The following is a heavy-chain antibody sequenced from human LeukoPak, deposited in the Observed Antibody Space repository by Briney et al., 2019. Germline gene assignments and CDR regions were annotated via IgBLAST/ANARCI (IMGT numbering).Heavy chain of an antibody. Sequence: PSETLSLTCTVSGGSISTYYGNWIRQAPGKGLEWIGYIYYSGSTNYNPSLKSRVTMSVDTSRNQFSLKLNSVTAADTAVYYCARITYGDNHFDIWGQGTMVTVSS. CDR3: ARITYGDNHFDI. J-gene: IGHJ3*02. D-gene: IGHD4-23*01. CDR1: GGSISTYY. CDR2: IYYSGST. V-gene: IGHV4-59*01.